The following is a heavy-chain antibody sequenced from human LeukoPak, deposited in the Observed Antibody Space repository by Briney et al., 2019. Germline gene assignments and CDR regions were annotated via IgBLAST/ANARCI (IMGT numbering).Heavy chain of an antibody. D-gene: IGHD5-18*01. Sequence: SETLSLTCSVSGGSISSYYWSWIRQPPGKGLEWIGYITYSGNTNYNPSLKSRVTISVDTSKKQFSLRLNSVTAADTAVYYCARHDDTALVSFNYWGQGTLVTVSS. CDR2: ITYSGNT. CDR1: GGSISSYY. CDR3: ARHDDTALVSFNY. V-gene: IGHV4-59*08. J-gene: IGHJ4*02.